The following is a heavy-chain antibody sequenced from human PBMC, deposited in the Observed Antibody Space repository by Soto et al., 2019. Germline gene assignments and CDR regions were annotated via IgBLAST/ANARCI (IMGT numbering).Heavy chain of an antibody. CDR1: GASITSSNW. J-gene: IGHJ3*02. Sequence: QVQLQESGPGLVKPSGTLSLTCAVSGASITSSNWWSWVRQPPGKGLEWIGEVYHSGSTNYNPSPKSRVTNSVDKSKNHFSLKLNSVTAADTAMYYCARSPSSSWYGGGAFEIWGQGTIVIVSS. CDR2: VYHSGST. V-gene: IGHV4-4*02. CDR3: ARSPSSSWYGGGAFEI. D-gene: IGHD6-13*01.